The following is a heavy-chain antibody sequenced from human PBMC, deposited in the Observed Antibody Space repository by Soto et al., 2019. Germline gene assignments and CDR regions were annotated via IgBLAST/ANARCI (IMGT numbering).Heavy chain of an antibody. D-gene: IGHD1-7*01. V-gene: IGHV1-18*01. Sequence: ASVKVSCNTSGYNFTNFGISWVRQAPGQGLEWMGWISAYNGDTKYAQKVRDRVTLTTDTSTTTAYMELRSLTFDDTAIYYCARPSGWELPFDYLGQGTQVTV. CDR3: ARPSGWELPFDY. J-gene: IGHJ4*02. CDR1: GYNFTNFG. CDR2: ISAYNGDT.